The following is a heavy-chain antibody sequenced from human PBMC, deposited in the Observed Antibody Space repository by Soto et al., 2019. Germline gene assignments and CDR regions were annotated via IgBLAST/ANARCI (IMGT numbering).Heavy chain of an antibody. CDR3: ARLPYYDSSGYQRDFDI. Sequence: PGESLKISCKGSGYSFTSYWISWVRQMPGKGLEWMGRIDPSDSYTNYSPSFQGHVTISADKSISTAYLQWSSLKASDTAMYYCARLPYYDSSGYQRDFDIWGQGTMVTVSS. J-gene: IGHJ3*02. V-gene: IGHV5-10-1*01. D-gene: IGHD3-22*01. CDR2: IDPSDSYT. CDR1: GYSFTSYW.